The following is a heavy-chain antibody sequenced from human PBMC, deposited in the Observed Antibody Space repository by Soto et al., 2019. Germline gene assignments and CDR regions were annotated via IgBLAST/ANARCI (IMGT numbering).Heavy chain of an antibody. Sequence: QVQLQESGPGLVKPSQTLSLTCTVSGGSISSGDYYWSWIRQPPGKGLEWIGYIYNSGSTYYNPSLKSRLTRSVATSKNQFSLRLSSVTAADTAVYYCARALKTGVGYWGQGTLVTVSS. CDR3: ARALKTGVGY. D-gene: IGHD7-27*01. CDR2: IYNSGST. J-gene: IGHJ4*02. V-gene: IGHV4-30-4*01. CDR1: GGSISSGDYY.